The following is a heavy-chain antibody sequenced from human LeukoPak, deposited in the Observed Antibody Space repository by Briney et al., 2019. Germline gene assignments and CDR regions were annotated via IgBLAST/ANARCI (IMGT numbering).Heavy chain of an antibody. Sequence: KPSETLSLTCTVSGGSLEGLYWSWIRQSPEKGLEWIGNVFHTGVTCYNLSLKSRVTISVDTSRNQFSLTMTSMTAADTAIYYCTRGGGSGYYFGIPRYYFDAWGQGVLVTVSS. CDR2: VFHTGVT. J-gene: IGHJ4*02. CDR3: TRGGGSGYYFGIPRYYFDA. D-gene: IGHD3-22*01. CDR1: GGSLEGLY. V-gene: IGHV4-59*11.